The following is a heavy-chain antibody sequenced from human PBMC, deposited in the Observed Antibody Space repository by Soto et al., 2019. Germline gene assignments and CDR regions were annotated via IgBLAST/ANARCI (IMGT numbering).Heavy chain of an antibody. V-gene: IGHV3-30*18. CDR3: AKRGYCTNGVCPDAYGMDV. CDR2: ISYDGSNK. Sequence: GGSLRLSCAASGFTFSSYGMHWVRQAPGKGLEWVAVISYDGSNKYYADSVKGRFTISRDNSKNTLYLQMNSLRAEDTAVYYCAKRGYCTNGVCPDAYGMDVWGQGTTVTVSS. J-gene: IGHJ6*02. D-gene: IGHD2-8*01. CDR1: GFTFSSYG.